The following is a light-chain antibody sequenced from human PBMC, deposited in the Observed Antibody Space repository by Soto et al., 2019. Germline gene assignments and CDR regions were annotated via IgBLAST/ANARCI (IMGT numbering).Light chain of an antibody. Sequence: DIQMTQSPSSLSASVGDRVTITCRASQRISSYLNWYQQKPGKAPKLLIYAASTLQRGVPSRFSGSGSGTDFTLTISSLQPEDFATYYCQQSYSTPQTFCQGTKVYIK. V-gene: IGKV1-39*01. CDR3: QQSYSTPQT. CDR1: QRISSY. CDR2: AAS. J-gene: IGKJ1*01.